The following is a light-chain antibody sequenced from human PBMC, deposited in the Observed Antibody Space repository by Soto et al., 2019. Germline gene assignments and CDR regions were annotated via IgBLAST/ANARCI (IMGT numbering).Light chain of an antibody. V-gene: IGLV2-18*02. CDR2: EVN. CDR3: TSYTTSSTYV. CDR1: SSDVGSYNR. J-gene: IGLJ1*01. Sequence: QSALTQPPSVSGSPGQSVAISCTGTSSDVGSYNRVSWYQQCPVTAPKLMIYEVNNRPSGVPDRFSGSKSGNTASLTISGLQPEDEGDYYCTSYTTSSTYVFGTGTKLTV.